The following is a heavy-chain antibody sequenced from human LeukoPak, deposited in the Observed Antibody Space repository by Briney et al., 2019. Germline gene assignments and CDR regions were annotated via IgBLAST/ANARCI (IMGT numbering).Heavy chain of an antibody. Sequence: PGGSLRLSCTASGFTFGDYAMSWDRQAPGKGLEWVGFIRSKAYGGTTEYAASVKGRFTISRDDSKSIAYLQMNSLKTEDTAVYYCTRVGMDSSSWYYYYYMDVWGKGTTVTVSS. CDR3: TRVGMDSSSWYYYYYMDV. V-gene: IGHV3-49*04. J-gene: IGHJ6*03. CDR1: GFTFGDYA. D-gene: IGHD6-6*01. CDR2: IRSKAYGGTT.